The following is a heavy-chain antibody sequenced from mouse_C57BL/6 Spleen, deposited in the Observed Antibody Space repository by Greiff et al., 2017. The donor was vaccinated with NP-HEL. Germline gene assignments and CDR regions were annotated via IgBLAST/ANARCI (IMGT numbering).Heavy chain of an antibody. V-gene: IGHV5-17*01. CDR3: ARRGSYYSNYDDAMDD. CDR1: GFTFSDYG. CDR2: ISSGSSTI. J-gene: IGHJ4*01. D-gene: IGHD2-5*01. Sequence: EVQLVESGGGLVKPGGSLKLSCAASGFTFSDYGMHWVRQAPEKGLEWVAYISSGSSTIYYADTVKGRFTISRDNAKNTLFLQTTSLRSEDTAMYDWARRGSYYSNYDDAMDDWGQGTSVTVSS.